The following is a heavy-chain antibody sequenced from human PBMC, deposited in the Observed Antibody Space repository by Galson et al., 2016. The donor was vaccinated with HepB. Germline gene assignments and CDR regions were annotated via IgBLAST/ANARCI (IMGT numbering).Heavy chain of an antibody. D-gene: IGHD2-15*01. CDR2: IHRDGHT. CDR1: GFTFDNYT. CDR3: ARGLHCTGGRCYFGPWFDA. V-gene: IGHV3-53*01. J-gene: IGHJ5*02. Sequence: SLRLSCAASGFTFDNYTMNWLRQAPGKGLEWVSVIHRDGHTYLAASVRGRFSISRDNLKNTVYLQMNRLRAEDTAVYYCARGLHCTGGRCYFGPWFDAWGQGSLVTVSS.